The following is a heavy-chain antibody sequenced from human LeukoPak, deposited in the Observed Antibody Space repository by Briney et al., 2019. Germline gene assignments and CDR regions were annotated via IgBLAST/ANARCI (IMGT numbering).Heavy chain of an antibody. Sequence: GALRLSCAASGFTFSDYYMSWIRQAPGKGLEWVSYISSSGSTIYYADSVKGRFTISRDNAKNSLYLQMNSLRAEDTAVYYCARDLYYYDSSGSPGGYWGQGTLVTVSS. CDR3: ARDLYYYDSSGSPGGY. CDR2: ISSSGSTI. D-gene: IGHD3-22*01. CDR1: GFTFSDYY. J-gene: IGHJ4*02. V-gene: IGHV3-11*01.